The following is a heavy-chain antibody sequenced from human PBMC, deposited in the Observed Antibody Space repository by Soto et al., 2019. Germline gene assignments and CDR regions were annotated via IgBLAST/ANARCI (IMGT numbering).Heavy chain of an antibody. Sequence: TSETLSLTCTVSGGSISSYYWSWIRQPPGKGLEWIGYIYYSGSTNYNPSLKSRVTISVDTSKNQFSLKLSSVTAADTAVYYCARHQWDDADMDVWGKGTTVTVSS. CDR3: ARHQWDDADMDV. CDR1: GGSISSYY. J-gene: IGHJ6*03. V-gene: IGHV4-59*08. D-gene: IGHD1-26*01. CDR2: IYYSGST.